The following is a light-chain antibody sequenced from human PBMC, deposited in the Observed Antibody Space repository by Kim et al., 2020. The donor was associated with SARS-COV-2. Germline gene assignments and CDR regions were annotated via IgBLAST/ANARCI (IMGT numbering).Light chain of an antibody. CDR1: QSVSSNY. CDR3: QQYSTSPHT. V-gene: IGKV3-20*01. CDR2: GAS. J-gene: IGKJ1*01. Sequence: SPGKKAALSCRASQSVSSNYVAWYQQQPGQAPRLLIYGASNRATGIPDRFSGSGSGTDFTLTIRRLEPEDFAVYYCQQYSTSPHTFGQGTKVDIK.